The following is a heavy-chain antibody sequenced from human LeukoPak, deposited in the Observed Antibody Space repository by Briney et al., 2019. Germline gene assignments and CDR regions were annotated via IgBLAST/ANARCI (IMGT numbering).Heavy chain of an antibody. CDR2: IYNSGST. CDR3: ARGRVYYDSTGYYC. J-gene: IGHJ4*02. D-gene: IGHD3-22*01. CDR1: GGSISSHY. V-gene: IGHV4-59*11. Sequence: SETLSLTCTVSGGSISSHYWSWIRQPPGKGLEWIGYIYNSGSTSYNPSLKSRVTISIDTSKNQFSLDLRSVTAADTAVYYCARGRVYYDSTGYYCWGQGTLVTVSS.